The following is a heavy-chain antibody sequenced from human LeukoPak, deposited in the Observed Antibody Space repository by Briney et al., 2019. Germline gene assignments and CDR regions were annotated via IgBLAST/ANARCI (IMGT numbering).Heavy chain of an antibody. CDR3: ARAMRYQSKYRNTGPFDY. D-gene: IGHD2/OR15-2a*01. V-gene: IGHV4-59*01. Sequence: PSETLSLTCTVSGGSISSYYWGWIRQPPGKGLEWIGYIYYSGSTNYNPSLKSRVTISVDTSKNQFSLKLSSVTAADTAVYYCARAMRYQSKYRNTGPFDYWGQGTLVTVSS. CDR1: GGSISSYY. J-gene: IGHJ4*02. CDR2: IYYSGST.